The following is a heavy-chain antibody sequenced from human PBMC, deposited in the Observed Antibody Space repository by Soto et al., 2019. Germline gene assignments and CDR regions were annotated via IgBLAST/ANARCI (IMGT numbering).Heavy chain of an antibody. D-gene: IGHD3-3*01. CDR1: GYTFTSYY. CDR2: INPSGGST. Sequence: WASVKVSCKASGYTFTSYYMHCVRQSPGQGLEWMGIINPSGGSTSYAQKFQGRVTMTRDTSTSTVYMELSSLRSEDTAVYYCAGDVAIFGEYGMDVWGQGTTVTVSS. J-gene: IGHJ6*02. V-gene: IGHV1-46*01. CDR3: AGDVAIFGEYGMDV.